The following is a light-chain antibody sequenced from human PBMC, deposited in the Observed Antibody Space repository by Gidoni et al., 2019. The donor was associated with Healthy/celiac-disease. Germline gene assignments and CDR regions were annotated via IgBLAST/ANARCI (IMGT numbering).Light chain of an antibody. J-gene: IGKJ4*01. CDR3: QQYDNLPT. CDR2: DAS. CDR1: QDISNY. Sequence: DIQMTQSPSSLSASVGDRVTIICQASQDISNYLNWYQQKPGKAPKLLIYDASNLETGVPSRFSESGSGTDFTFTISSLQPEDIATYYCQQYDNLPTFGGGTKVEIK. V-gene: IGKV1-33*01.